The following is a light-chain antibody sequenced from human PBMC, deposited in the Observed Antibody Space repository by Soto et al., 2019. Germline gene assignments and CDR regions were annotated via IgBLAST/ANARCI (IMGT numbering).Light chain of an antibody. V-gene: IGLV1-47*01. CDR3: AAWDDSLSGYV. CDR2: RNN. Sequence: QSVLTQPPSVSGAPGQTITISCTGSSSNIGAGYDVHWYQQLPGTAPKLLIYRNNQRPSGVPDRFSGSKSGTSASLAISGLRSEDEADYYCAAWDDSLSGYVFGTGTKVTVL. CDR1: SSNIGAGYD. J-gene: IGLJ1*01.